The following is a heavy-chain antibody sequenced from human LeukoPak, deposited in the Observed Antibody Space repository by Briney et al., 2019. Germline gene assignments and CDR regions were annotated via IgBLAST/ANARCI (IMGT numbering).Heavy chain of an antibody. CDR3: ARGLDRVPMVHYFDY. CDR1: GGSISSYY. V-gene: IGHV4-59*01. Sequence: PSETLSLTCTVSGGSISSYYWSWIRQPPGKGLEWIGYIYYSGSTNYNPSLKSRVTISVDTSKNQFSLKLSSVTAADTAVYYCARGLDRVPMVHYFDYWGQGTLVTVSS. CDR2: IYYSGST. D-gene: IGHD2-8*01. J-gene: IGHJ4*02.